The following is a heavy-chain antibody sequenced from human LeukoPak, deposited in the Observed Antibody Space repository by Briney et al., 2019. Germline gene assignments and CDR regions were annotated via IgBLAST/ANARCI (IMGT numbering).Heavy chain of an antibody. J-gene: IGHJ5*02. CDR1: GGSLSSSTYY. D-gene: IGHD6-13*01. CDR3: ARRGGSSWYGDWFDP. Sequence: ASETLSLTCTVSGGSLSSSTYYWGWIRQPPGKGLEWIGSFYYSGSTFYNPSLKSRVAISVDTSKNQFSLKLSSVTAADTAVYYCARRGGSSWYGDWFDPWGQGTLVTVSS. CDR2: FYYSGST. V-gene: IGHV4-39*01.